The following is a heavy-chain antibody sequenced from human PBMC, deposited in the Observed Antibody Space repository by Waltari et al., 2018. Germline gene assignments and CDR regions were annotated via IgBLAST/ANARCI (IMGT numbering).Heavy chain of an antibody. Sequence: QVQLVQSGAEVKKPGSSVQVSCKAAGGPFSSYAISWVRQATGQGLEWMGGIIPIFGTANYAQKFQGRVTITTDESTSTAYMELSSLRSEDTAVYYCARAPLLDGDPYYFDYWGQGTLVTVSS. V-gene: IGHV1-69*05. CDR1: GGPFSSYA. J-gene: IGHJ4*02. D-gene: IGHD4-17*01. CDR2: IIPIFGTA. CDR3: ARAPLLDGDPYYFDY.